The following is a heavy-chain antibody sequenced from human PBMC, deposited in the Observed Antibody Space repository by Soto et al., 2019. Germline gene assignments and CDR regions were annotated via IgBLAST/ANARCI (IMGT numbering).Heavy chain of an antibody. Sequence: QVRLVQSGAEVKKPGSSVKVSCKASGGTFSNYAITWLRLAPGQGLEWLGGIIPVFGTVNYAQKFQGRVTITADESTSTAYMELNMLRSEDTAVYYCARDNPYTNSVGNCFDPWGQGTLVIVS. CDR1: GGTFSNYA. V-gene: IGHV1-69*01. J-gene: IGHJ5*02. CDR3: ARDNPYTNSVGNCFDP. D-gene: IGHD6-13*01. CDR2: IIPVFGTV.